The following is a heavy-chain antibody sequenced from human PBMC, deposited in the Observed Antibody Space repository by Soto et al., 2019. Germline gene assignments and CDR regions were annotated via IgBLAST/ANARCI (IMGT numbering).Heavy chain of an antibody. CDR1: GFTFRSYW. D-gene: IGHD6-6*01. Sequence: GGSLRLSCAASGFTFRSYWMHWVRQAPGKGLVWVSRINSDGSSTSYADSVKGRFTISRDNAKNTLYLQMNSLRAEDTAVYYCARDSSIEYSSSPFDYWGQRTLVTVSS. J-gene: IGHJ4*02. CDR3: ARDSSIEYSSSPFDY. CDR2: INSDGSST. V-gene: IGHV3-74*01.